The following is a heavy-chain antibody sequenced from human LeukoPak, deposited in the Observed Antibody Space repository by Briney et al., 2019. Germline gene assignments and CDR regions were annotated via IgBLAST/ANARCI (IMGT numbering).Heavy chain of an antibody. D-gene: IGHD3-16*02. Sequence: PSETLSLTCAVYGGSFSGYYWSWIRQPPGKGLEWIGEINHSGSTNYNPSLKSRVTISVDTSKDQFSLKLSSVTAADTAVYYCASLSFGGVIVMWGQGTLVTVSS. CDR2: INHSGST. V-gene: IGHV4-34*01. CDR1: GGSFSGYY. CDR3: ASLSFGGVIVM. J-gene: IGHJ4*02.